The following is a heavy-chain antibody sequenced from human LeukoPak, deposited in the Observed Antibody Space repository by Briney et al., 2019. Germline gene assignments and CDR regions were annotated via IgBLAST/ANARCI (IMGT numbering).Heavy chain of an antibody. D-gene: IGHD1-26*01. CDR2: IIAIFDTT. CDR3: ARGVVTVGVSKIDYYYYMDV. Sequence: GASVKVSCKASGGTFISYGFIWVRQAPGQGLEWMGGIIAIFDTTHYAQKFQGRVTITADESRSTVYMEMSSLRSEDTAVYYCARGVVTVGVSKIDYYYYMDVWGKGTTVTVSS. CDR1: GGTFISYG. J-gene: IGHJ6*03. V-gene: IGHV1-69*13.